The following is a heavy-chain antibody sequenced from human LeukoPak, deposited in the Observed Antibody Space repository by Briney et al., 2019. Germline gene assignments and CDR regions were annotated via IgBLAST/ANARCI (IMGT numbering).Heavy chain of an antibody. J-gene: IGHJ5*02. CDR1: GGSISSYY. CDR3: ARDFTMIRGGFDP. Sequence: ASETLSLTCTVSGGSISSYYWSWIRQPAGKGLEWIGRLHTSGPASYNPSLKSRVTMSVDTSKNQFSLNLSSVTAADTAIYFCARDFTMIRGGFDPWGQGILVTISS. V-gene: IGHV4-4*07. CDR2: LHTSGPA. D-gene: IGHD3-10*01.